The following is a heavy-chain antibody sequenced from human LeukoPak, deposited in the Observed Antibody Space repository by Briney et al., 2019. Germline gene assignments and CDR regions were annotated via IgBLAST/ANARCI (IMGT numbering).Heavy chain of an antibody. J-gene: IGHJ4*02. Sequence: SPSETLSLTCTVSSGSFNSYYWSWIRQRPGKGLEWIGNIYYSGTTDYNPSLNSRVTISVDTSKNHFSLKLSSVTAADTAVYYCARTRGTSGWIDYWGQGTLVTVSS. V-gene: IGHV4-59*01. CDR3: ARTRGTSGWIDY. CDR2: IYYSGTT. D-gene: IGHD6-19*01. CDR1: SGSFNSYY.